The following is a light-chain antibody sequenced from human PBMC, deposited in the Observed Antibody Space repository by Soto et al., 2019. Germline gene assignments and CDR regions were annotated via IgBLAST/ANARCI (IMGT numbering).Light chain of an antibody. V-gene: IGKV3-15*01. CDR2: DAS. CDR1: QSVSSN. CDR3: QQYNKWPPYT. J-gene: IGKJ2*01. Sequence: DIEMMQSPATLSVSPGERVTLSCRASQSVSSNLAWYQQKLGQAPRLLIYDASTRATGIPARFSGSGSGTEFTLTISSPQHQDFAVYFYQQYNKWPPYTFGQGTKLEIK.